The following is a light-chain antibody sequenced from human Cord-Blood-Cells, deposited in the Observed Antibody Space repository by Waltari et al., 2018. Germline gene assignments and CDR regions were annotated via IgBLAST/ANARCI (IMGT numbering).Light chain of an antibody. CDR1: SLRSYY. CDR2: GKN. J-gene: IGLJ3*02. V-gene: IGLV3-19*01. Sequence: SSELTQDPAVSVALGQTVRITCQGDSLRSYYASWYQQKPGHAPVLVIYGKNNRPSGIPDRFSGSSSGNTASLTITGAQAEDEADYYCNTRDSSGNHWVFGGETKLTVL. CDR3: NTRDSSGNHWV.